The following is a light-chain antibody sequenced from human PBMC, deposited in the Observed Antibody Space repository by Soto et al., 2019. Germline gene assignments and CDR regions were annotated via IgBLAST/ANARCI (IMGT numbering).Light chain of an antibody. CDR3: QQYGSSGT. CDR1: QSVSSRF. Sequence: EIVLTQSPGTLSLSPGERATLSCRASQSVSSRFLVWYQQKPGQAPRLLIYGASSRATDIPDRFSGSGSGTDFTLTISRLEPEDFAVYYCQQYGSSGTFGQGTKVDI. V-gene: IGKV3-20*01. J-gene: IGKJ1*01. CDR2: GAS.